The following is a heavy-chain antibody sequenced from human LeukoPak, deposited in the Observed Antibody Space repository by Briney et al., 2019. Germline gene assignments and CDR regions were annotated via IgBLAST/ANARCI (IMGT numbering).Heavy chain of an antibody. CDR2: IYYST. J-gene: IGHJ4*02. Sequence: SETLSLTCTVSGGSISRSTYYWGWIRQPPGKGLEWIGHIYYSTYYNPSLKSRVTISVHTSKNQFSLRLSSVTAADTAVYYCASITKWGQTVPFDYWGQGTLVTVSS. V-gene: IGHV4-39*01. CDR3: ASITKWGQTVPFDY. D-gene: IGHD1-26*01. CDR1: GGSISRSTYY.